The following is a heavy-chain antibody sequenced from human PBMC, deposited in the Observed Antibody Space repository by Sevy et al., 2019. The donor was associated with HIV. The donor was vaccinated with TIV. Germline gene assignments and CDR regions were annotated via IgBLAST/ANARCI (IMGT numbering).Heavy chain of an antibody. CDR3: ARRAVAVYFDY. J-gene: IGHJ4*02. CDR1: GFTFSDYY. D-gene: IGHD6-19*01. CDR2: ISSSGSTI. V-gene: IGHV3-11*01. Sequence: GGSLRLSCAASGFTFSDYYMNWIRQAPGKGLEWVSYISSSGSTIYYADSVKGRFTISRDNAKNSLYLQMNSLRAEDTAVYYCARRAVAVYFDYWGQGTLVTVSS.